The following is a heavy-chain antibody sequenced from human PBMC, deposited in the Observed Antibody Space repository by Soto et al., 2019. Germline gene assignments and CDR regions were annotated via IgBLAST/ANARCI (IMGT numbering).Heavy chain of an antibody. CDR2: ISYDGSNK. V-gene: IGHV3-30*03. J-gene: IGHJ2*01. Sequence: QVQLVESGGGVVQPGRSLRLSCAASGFTFSSYGMHWVRQAPGKGLEWVAVISYDGSNKYYADSVKGRFTISRDNSKNTLYLQMNSLSAEDTAVYYCASRSGDSRGYPFYYWYFDLWGRGTLVTFSS. CDR3: ASRSGDSRGYPFYYWYFDL. CDR1: GFTFSSYG. D-gene: IGHD6-19*01.